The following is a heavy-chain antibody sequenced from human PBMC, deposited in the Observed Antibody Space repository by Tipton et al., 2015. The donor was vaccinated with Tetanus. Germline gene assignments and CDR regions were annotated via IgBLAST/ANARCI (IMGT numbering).Heavy chain of an antibody. V-gene: IGHV5-51*01. CDR1: GFSFTDYW. D-gene: IGHD7-27*01. Sequence: QLVQSGAEVKKPGESLKISCQASGFSFTDYWIGWVRQMPGKGLEWMGIIYPADSDTRYSPSFQGQVTISADKSITAAYLQWSSLQVAGTAMYYCARGANWDWYFDLWGLGALVTVSS. CDR2: IYPADSDT. J-gene: IGHJ2*01. CDR3: ARGANWDWYFDL.